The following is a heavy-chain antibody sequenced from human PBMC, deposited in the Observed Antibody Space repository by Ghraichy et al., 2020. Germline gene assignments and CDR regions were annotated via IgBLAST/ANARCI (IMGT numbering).Heavy chain of an antibody. Sequence: SETLSLTCTVSGGSISSSSYYWGWIRQPPGKGLEWIGSIYYSGSTYYNPSLKSRVTISVDTSKNQFSLKLSSVTAADTAVYYCATEYSYGTDPVDYWGQGTLVTVSS. CDR1: GGSISSSSYY. CDR2: IYYSGST. J-gene: IGHJ4*02. V-gene: IGHV4-39*01. CDR3: ATEYSYGTDPVDY. D-gene: IGHD5-18*01.